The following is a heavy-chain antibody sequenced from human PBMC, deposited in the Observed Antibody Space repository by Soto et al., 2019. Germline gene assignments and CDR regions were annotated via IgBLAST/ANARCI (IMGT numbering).Heavy chain of an antibody. CDR2: IYFNGNT. Sequence: QLQLQESGPGLVKPSETLSLTCNVSGVSISDTSYYWGWIRQPPGKGLEWIGTIYFNGNTFYNPLLKSRLTISVDTSKNQFSLRLTSVTAAETAVYYCARQGSYWGQGTLVAVSS. CDR1: GVSISDTSYY. V-gene: IGHV4-39*01. CDR3: ARQGSY. J-gene: IGHJ4*02.